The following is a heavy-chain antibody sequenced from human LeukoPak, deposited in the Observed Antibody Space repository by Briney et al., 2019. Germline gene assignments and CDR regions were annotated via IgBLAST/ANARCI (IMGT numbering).Heavy chain of an antibody. CDR2: IYSGGST. V-gene: IGHV3-53*01. CDR3: TRFGGGGEIAAMSWFDP. D-gene: IGHD2-2*01. CDR1: GFTVSSNY. Sequence: PGGSLRLSCAASGFTVSSNYMSWVRQAPGKGLEWVSVIYSGGSTYYADSVKGRFTISRDNSKNSLYLQMNSLRAEDTAVYYCTRFGGGGEIAAMSWFDPWGQGTLVTVSS. J-gene: IGHJ5*02.